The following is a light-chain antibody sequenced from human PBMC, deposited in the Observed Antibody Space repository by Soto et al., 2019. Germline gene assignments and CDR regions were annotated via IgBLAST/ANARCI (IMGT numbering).Light chain of an antibody. CDR3: QKYKSAPSLA. CDR2: AAS. Sequence: DIQMTQSPSSLSASVGDRVTITCRASQGISNFLAWYQHKPGKVPKLLIYAASTLQLGVPSRFSGSGSRTDFTITISSLHLEDVATYYCQKYKSAPSLAFGGGTKVEIK. CDR1: QGISNF. V-gene: IGKV1-27*01. J-gene: IGKJ4*01.